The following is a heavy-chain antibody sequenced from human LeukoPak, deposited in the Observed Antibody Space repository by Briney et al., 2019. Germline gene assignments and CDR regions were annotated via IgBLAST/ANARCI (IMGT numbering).Heavy chain of an antibody. CDR1: GFTFSNYC. V-gene: IGHV3-21*01. J-gene: IGHJ4*02. CDR2: ISSSSSYI. Sequence: GGSLRLSCTASGFTFSNYCMNWVRQAPGKGLEWVSSISSSSSYIYYADSLKGRFTISRDNAKNSLYLQMKSLRAEDTAVYYCARCPMVRGLIPTALDYWGQGTLVTVSS. D-gene: IGHD3-10*01. CDR3: ARCPMVRGLIPTALDY.